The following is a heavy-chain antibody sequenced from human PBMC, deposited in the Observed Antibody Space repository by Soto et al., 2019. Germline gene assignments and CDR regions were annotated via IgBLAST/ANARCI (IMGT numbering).Heavy chain of an antibody. CDR3: ARDSGAALYGEDALDI. V-gene: IGHV1-18*04. Sequence: QGKLVQSGPEVKKPGASVRVSCKASGYSFSGYDITWVRQAPGQGLEWLGWVSTSIVSTMSAENLQGRLSMTTDTSTATVHMELRGLRSDDTAVYYCARDSGAALYGEDALDIWGQGTMVTVSS. D-gene: IGHD3-10*01. J-gene: IGHJ3*02. CDR2: VSTSIVST. CDR1: GYSFSGYD.